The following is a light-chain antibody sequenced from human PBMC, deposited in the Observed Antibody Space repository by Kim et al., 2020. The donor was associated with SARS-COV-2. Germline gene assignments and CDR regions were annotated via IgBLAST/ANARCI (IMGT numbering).Light chain of an antibody. CDR1: KTGMKH. J-gene: IGLJ2*01. CDR3: QSWVCDAGVV. V-gene: IGLV3-1*01. CDR2: LDC. Sequence: VSPGQRESNTCSGGKTGMKHACGHQQEQGQSPALVLDLDCKRHSRLDDRYSGSNSGNAATLTLTGSQAVDEADYYCQSWVCDAGVVFGGGTQLTVL.